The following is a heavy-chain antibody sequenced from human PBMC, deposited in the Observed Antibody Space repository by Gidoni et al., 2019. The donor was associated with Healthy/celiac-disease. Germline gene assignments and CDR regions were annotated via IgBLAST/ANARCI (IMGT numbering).Heavy chain of an antibody. Sequence: QVQLVQSGAEVKKPGASVKVSCKASGYTFTSSGISWVRQAPGQGLEWMGWISAYNGNTNYAQKLQGRVTMTTDTSTSTAYMELRSLRSDDTAVYYCARDRVARRSIVLMVPASVSNFDYWGQGTLVTVSS. CDR3: ARDRVARRSIVLMVPASVSNFDY. CDR2: ISAYNGNT. D-gene: IGHD2-8*01. CDR1: GYTFTSSG. V-gene: IGHV1-18*01. J-gene: IGHJ4*02.